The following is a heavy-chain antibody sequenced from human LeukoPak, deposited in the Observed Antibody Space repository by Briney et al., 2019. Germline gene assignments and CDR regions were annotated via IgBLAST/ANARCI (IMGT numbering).Heavy chain of an antibody. V-gene: IGHV3-66*02. Sequence: PGGSLRLSCAASGFNFGSYYMSWVRQAPGKGLEWVSIIYSGGNTYYADSVKGRFTITSDNSENTVVLQMKSLRVEDTAVYYCARGKGATDSWGQGTLVTVSS. J-gene: IGHJ4*02. CDR2: IYSGGNT. CDR3: ARGKGATDS. CDR1: GFNFGSYY. D-gene: IGHD5-12*01.